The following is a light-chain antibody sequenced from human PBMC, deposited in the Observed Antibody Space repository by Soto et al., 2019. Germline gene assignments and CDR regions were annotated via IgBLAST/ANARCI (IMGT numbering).Light chain of an antibody. CDR2: GAS. V-gene: IGKV3-20*01. J-gene: IGKJ1*01. Sequence: IVLTQFPGTLSLSPGESATLSCRASLSVTSRYFHWYQQKPGQAPRLLIKGASTRAPDMPERFSGSGSGTDFTLTIDRLEPEDFAVYYCQHYGSSRWTFGQGTRVDIK. CDR3: QHYGSSRWT. CDR1: LSVTSRY.